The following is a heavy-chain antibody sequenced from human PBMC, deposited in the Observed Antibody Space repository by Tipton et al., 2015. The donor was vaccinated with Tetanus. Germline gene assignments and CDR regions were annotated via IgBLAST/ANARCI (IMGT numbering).Heavy chain of an antibody. J-gene: IGHJ4*02. Sequence: GEALGSGDHYWTWIRQSPGKGLEWIGYTSHNGAAYYNPSLKSRVVISVDTSKNQFSLRLNSVTAADTAVFYCARVFGNNGYYLNFDYWGQGALVTVSS. V-gene: IGHV4-30-4*01. D-gene: IGHD3-3*01. CDR2: TSHNGAA. CDR1: GEALGSGDHY. CDR3: ARVFGNNGYYLNFDY.